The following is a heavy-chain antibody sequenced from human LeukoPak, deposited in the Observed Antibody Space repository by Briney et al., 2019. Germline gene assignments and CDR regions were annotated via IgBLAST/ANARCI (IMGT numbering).Heavy chain of an antibody. CDR2: IIPILGIA. CDR1: RGTFSSYA. D-gene: IGHD3-10*01. CDR3: ARDSNLLWFGELSNNWFDP. V-gene: IGHV1-69*04. Sequence: ASVKVSCKASRGTFSSYAISWVRQAPGQGLEWMGRIIPILGIANYAQKFQGRVTITADKSTSTAYMELSSLRSEDTAVYYCARDSNLLWFGELSNNWFDPWGQGTLVTVSS. J-gene: IGHJ5*02.